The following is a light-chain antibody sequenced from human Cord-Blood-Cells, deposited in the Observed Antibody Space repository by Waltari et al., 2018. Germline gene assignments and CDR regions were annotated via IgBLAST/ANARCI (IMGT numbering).Light chain of an antibody. CDR2: DAS. J-gene: IGKJ2*02. Sequence: EIVLTQSPATLSLSPGERATLSCRASQSVSSYLAWYQQKPGQAPRILIYDASNRATGIPARFSGSGSGTEFTLTISSLEPEDFAVYYCQQRSNWPWTFGQGTKLEIK. V-gene: IGKV3-11*01. CDR1: QSVSSY. CDR3: QQRSNWPWT.